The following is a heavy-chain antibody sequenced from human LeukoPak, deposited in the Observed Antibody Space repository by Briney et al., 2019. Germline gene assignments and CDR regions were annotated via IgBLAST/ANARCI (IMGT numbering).Heavy chain of an antibody. D-gene: IGHD4-23*01. V-gene: IGHV4-34*01. CDR3: ARGRDYGGNSGGYYYYYMDV. CDR2: INHSGST. J-gene: IGHJ6*03. CDR1: GGSFRGYY. Sequence: PSETLSLTCAVYGGSFRGYYWSGIRQPPGKGLEWSGEINHSGSTNYNPSLKSRVTISVDTSKNQFSLKLSSVTAADTAVYYCARGRDYGGNSGGYYYYYMDVWGKGTTVTVSS.